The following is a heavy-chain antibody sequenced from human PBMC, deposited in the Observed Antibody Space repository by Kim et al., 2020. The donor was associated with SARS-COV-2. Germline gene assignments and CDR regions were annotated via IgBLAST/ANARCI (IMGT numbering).Heavy chain of an antibody. J-gene: IGHJ6*02. CDR3: ARVGYDYVWGSYRDYYYYYGRDV. Sequence: GGSLRLSCAASGFTFSDYYMSWIRPAPGKGLEWVSYISSSSYTNYADSVKGRFTISRDNAKNSLYLQMNSLRAEDTAVYYCARVGYDYVWGSYRDYYYYYGRDVWGQGPAVTVPS. CDR2: ISSSSYT. D-gene: IGHD3-16*02. CDR1: GFTFSDYY. V-gene: IGHV3-11*05.